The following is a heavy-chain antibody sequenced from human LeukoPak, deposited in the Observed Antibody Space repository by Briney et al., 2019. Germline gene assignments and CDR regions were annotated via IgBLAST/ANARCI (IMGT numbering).Heavy chain of an antibody. CDR1: GFTFSSYA. D-gene: IGHD3-16*01. CDR2: ISYDGSNK. Sequence: RSGESLTLSCAASGFTFSSYAMHWVRQAPGKGLEWVAVISYDGSNKYYADSVKGRFTISRDNSKNTLYLQMNSLRAEDTAVYYCASGGPWGQGTLVTVSS. CDR3: ASGGP. J-gene: IGHJ5*02. V-gene: IGHV3-30*01.